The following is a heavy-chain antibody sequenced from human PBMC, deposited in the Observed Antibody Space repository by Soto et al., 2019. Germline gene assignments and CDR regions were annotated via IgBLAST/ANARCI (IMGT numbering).Heavy chain of an antibody. CDR2: IYPGDSDT. CDR3: ARDTFSGDSSGPHY. D-gene: IGHD3-22*01. CDR1: GYSFSRYW. Sequence: RGESLKISCKGSGYSFSRYWIAWVRQTPGKGLEWMGLIYPGDSDTRYSPSFQGQVTISADKSITTAYLQWSSLKASDTAIYYCARDTFSGDSSGPHYWGQGTLVTVSS. V-gene: IGHV5-51*01. J-gene: IGHJ4*02.